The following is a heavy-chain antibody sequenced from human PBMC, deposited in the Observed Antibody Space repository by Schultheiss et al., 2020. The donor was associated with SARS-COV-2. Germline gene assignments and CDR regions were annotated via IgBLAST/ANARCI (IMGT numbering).Heavy chain of an antibody. V-gene: IGHV4-61*01. J-gene: IGHJ4*02. Sequence: SETLSLTCTVSGGSISSGSYYWGWIRQPPGKGLEWIGYIYYSGSTNYNPSLKSRVTISVDTSKNQFSLKLSSVTAADTAVYYCARAPYSSGWYRFDYWGQGTLVTVSS. D-gene: IGHD6-19*01. CDR3: ARAPYSSGWYRFDY. CDR1: GGSISSGSYY. CDR2: IYYSGST.